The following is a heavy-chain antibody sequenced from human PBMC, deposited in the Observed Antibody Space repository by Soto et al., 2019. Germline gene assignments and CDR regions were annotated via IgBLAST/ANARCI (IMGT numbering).Heavy chain of an antibody. CDR3: ARDRDDILTGYPEGWFDP. Sequence: QVQLVQSGAEVKKPGSSVKVSCKASGGTFSSYAISWVRQAPGQGLEWMGGIIPILGTANYAQKFQGRVTITADESTSTAYMELSSLRSEDTAVYYCARDRDDILTGYPEGWFDPWGQGTLVTVSS. CDR1: GGTFSSYA. J-gene: IGHJ5*02. D-gene: IGHD3-9*01. V-gene: IGHV1-69*01. CDR2: IIPILGTA.